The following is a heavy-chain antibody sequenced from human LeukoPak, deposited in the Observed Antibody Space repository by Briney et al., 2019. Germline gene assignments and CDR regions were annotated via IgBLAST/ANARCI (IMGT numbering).Heavy chain of an antibody. V-gene: IGHV4-39*01. CDR3: VMWTSGTTSDS. J-gene: IGHJ4*02. CDR2: IYYSGST. CDR1: GGSISSSSYY. D-gene: IGHD1-26*01. Sequence: SETLSLTCTVSGGSISSSSYYWGWIRQPPGKGLEWIGSIYYSGSTYYNPSLKSRVTMSVDTSKNPFSLNLNSVTAADTAVYYCVMWTSGTTSDSRGQGALVTVSS.